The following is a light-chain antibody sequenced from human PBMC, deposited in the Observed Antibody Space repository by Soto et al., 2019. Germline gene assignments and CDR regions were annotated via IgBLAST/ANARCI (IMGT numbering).Light chain of an antibody. CDR1: QGISNY. J-gene: IGKJ3*01. CDR3: QKHNSAPFT. V-gene: IGKV1-27*01. CDR2: AAS. Sequence: DIQMTQSPSSLSASVGDRVTITCRASQGISNYLAWYQQKPGKVPKLLIYAASTLQVAVPSRFSGSGSGTYFTPTSSSQQPEDVATYYCQKHNSAPFTFGPGTKGDIK.